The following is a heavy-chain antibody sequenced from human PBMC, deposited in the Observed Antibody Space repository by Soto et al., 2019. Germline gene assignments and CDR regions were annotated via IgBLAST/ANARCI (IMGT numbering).Heavy chain of an antibody. Sequence: ASVKVSCKASGYTFTSYAMHWVRQAPGQRLEWMGWINAGNGNTKYSQKFQGRVTITRDTSASTAYMELSSLRSEDTAVYYCARDSYQNYYDSSGTPLAYWGQGTLVTVSS. CDR2: INAGNGNT. CDR1: GYTFTSYA. CDR3: ARDSYQNYYDSSGTPLAY. J-gene: IGHJ4*02. D-gene: IGHD3-22*01. V-gene: IGHV1-3*01.